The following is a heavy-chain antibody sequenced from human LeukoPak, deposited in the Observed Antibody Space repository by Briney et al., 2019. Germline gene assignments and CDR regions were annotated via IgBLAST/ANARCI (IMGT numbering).Heavy chain of an antibody. CDR1: GFTFSSFW. Sequence: PGGSLRLSCAASGFTFSSFWMSWGRQAPGQGLEWVAKIIQDGSERYYVDSVKGRFTISRDNAKNSLYLQMNSLRDEDTAVYYCARDSPGIMIFGVVTPNGGQGTLVTVSS. V-gene: IGHV3-7*05. CDR3: ARDSPGIMIFGVVTPN. J-gene: IGHJ4*02. D-gene: IGHD3-3*01. CDR2: IIQDGSER.